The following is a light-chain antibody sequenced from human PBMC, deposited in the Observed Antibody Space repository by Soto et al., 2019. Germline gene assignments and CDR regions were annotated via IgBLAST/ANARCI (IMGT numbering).Light chain of an antibody. V-gene: IGKV1D-13*01. CDR2: DAP. CDR1: HDNSSA. J-gene: IGKJ5*01. Sequence: IQMTQSASSLSASVGARVPIPFQSSHDNSSAIPWYQQTPGNAPKPLMNDAPRVESGVPPMYSGSGSGAYFPLTISSQQHEYFATYYRQHFNNYPTFGQGTRLENK. CDR3: QHFNNYPT.